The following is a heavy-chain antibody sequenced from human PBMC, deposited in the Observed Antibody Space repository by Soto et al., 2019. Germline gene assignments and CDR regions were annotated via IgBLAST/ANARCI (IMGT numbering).Heavy chain of an antibody. V-gene: IGHV5-51*01. CDR1: GYSFTTYW. CDR2: IYPGDSGT. CDR3: EGGGSGTHFDY. Sequence: GESLKISCKGSGYSFTTYWIGWVRQMPGKGLEWMGIIYPGDSGTRYSPSLQGQVTISADKSISTAYLQWTSLKASDTAMYYCEGGGSGTHFDYWGQGTQVTVSS. J-gene: IGHJ4*02. D-gene: IGHD2-15*01.